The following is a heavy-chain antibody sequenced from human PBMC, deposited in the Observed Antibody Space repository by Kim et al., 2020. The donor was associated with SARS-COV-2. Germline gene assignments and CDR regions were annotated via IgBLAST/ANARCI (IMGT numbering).Heavy chain of an antibody. CDR1: GGSVSSSSNY. D-gene: IGHD3-22*01. V-gene: IGHV4-61*01. Sequence: SETLSLTCTVSGGSVSSSSNYWSWIRQPPGKGLEWIGYIYYTGSTNYNPSLKSRVTISVDTSKNQFSLNLISVTAADTAVYYCASEPGSTSYYGTSGSGTFVYWGQGTPVTVSS. CDR3: ASEPGSTSYYGTSGSGTFVY. J-gene: IGHJ4*02. CDR2: IYYTGST.